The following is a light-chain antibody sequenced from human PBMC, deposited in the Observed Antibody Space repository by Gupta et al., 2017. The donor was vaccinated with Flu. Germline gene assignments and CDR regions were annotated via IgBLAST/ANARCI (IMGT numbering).Light chain of an antibody. Sequence: QPQLPFPVTHEKPASISSRSSQGLLHSNGYNYMDWYLQKPGQSTHLLIDIGSSRAPGVSDRFSGSGSGTDFTLKISRVEAEDVGVYYCMQSRPTRTFGQGTKVEIK. J-gene: IGKJ1*01. CDR3: MQSRPTRT. V-gene: IGKV2-28*01. CDR2: IGS. CDR1: QGLLHSNGYNY.